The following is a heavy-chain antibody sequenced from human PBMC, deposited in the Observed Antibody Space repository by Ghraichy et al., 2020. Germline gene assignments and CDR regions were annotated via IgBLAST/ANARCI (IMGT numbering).Heavy chain of an antibody. V-gene: IGHV3-7*01. J-gene: IGHJ5*02. CDR1: GFTFSSYW. CDR2: IKQDGSEK. Sequence: GGSLRLSCAASGFTFSSYWMSWVRQAPGKGLEWVANIKQDGSEKYYVDSVKGRFTISRDNAKNSLYLQMNSLRAEDTAVYYCARDLTTFWSGPWGWFDPWGQGTLVTVSS. D-gene: IGHD3-3*01. CDR3: ARDLTTFWSGPWGWFDP.